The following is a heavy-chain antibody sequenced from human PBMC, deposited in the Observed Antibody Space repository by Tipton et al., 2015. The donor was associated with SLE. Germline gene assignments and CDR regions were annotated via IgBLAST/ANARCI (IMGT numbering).Heavy chain of an antibody. V-gene: IGHV4-39*07. D-gene: IGHD5-12*01. Sequence: TLSLTCTVSGGSISSSSYYWGWIRQPPGKGLEWIGSIYYSGSTYYNPSLKSRVTISVDTSKNQFSLKLSSVTAADTAVYYCARDLHGGYRGGAFDIWGQGTTVTVSS. CDR3: ARDLHGGYRGGAFDI. CDR2: IYYSGST. CDR1: GGSISSSSYY. J-gene: IGHJ3*02.